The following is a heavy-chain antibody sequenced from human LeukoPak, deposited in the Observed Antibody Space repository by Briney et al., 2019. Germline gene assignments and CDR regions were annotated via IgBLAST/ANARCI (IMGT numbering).Heavy chain of an antibody. V-gene: IGHV3-30*04. D-gene: IGHD6-13*01. Sequence: PGGSLRLSCAASGFTFSSYAMHWVRQAPGKGLEWVAVISYDGSNRYYADSVKGRFTISRDNSKNTLYLQMNSLRAEDTAVYYCARDNWYSSSWLQDWGQGTLVTVSS. J-gene: IGHJ4*02. CDR3: ARDNWYSSSWLQD. CDR1: GFTFSSYA. CDR2: ISYDGSNR.